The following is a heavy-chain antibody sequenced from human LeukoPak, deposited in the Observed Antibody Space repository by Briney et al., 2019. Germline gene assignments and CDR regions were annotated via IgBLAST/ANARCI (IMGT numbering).Heavy chain of an antibody. J-gene: IGHJ4*02. CDR1: GYTFTGYY. Sequence: ASVNVSCKASGYTFTGYYMHWVRQAPGQGLERMGRINPNSGGTNYAQKFQGRVTMTRDTSISTAYMELSRLRSDDTAVYYCARAESSNWDTKYYFDYWGQGTLVTVSS. D-gene: IGHD4-11*01. CDR3: ARAESSNWDTKYYFDY. V-gene: IGHV1-2*06. CDR2: INPNSGGT.